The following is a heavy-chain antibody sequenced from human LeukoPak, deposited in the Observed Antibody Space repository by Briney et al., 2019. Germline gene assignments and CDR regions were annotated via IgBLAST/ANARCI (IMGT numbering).Heavy chain of an antibody. V-gene: IGHV4-30-4*08. CDR3: ATDYGDFPGWFDP. Sequence: TSQTLSLTCTVSGGSISSGDYYWSWIRQPPGKGLEWIGYIYYSGSTYYNPSLKSRVTISVDTSKNQFSLKLSSVTAADTAVYYCATDYGDFPGWFDPWGQGTLVTVSS. J-gene: IGHJ5*02. CDR1: GGSISSGDYY. CDR2: IYYSGST. D-gene: IGHD4-17*01.